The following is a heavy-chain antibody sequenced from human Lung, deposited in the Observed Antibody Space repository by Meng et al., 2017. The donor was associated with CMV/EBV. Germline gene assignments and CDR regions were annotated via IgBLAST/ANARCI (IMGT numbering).Heavy chain of an antibody. CDR1: GYSFSSYG. CDR2: ISAYNGNT. Sequence: ASVKVSCKASGYSFSSYGVNWVRQAPGQGLEWLGWISAYNGNTNYAQKFEGRVTMTTDTSTSTAYMELRSLRSDDTAVYYCARADCSSNNCYAPESGPFDYWGQGTLVTVSS. J-gene: IGHJ4*02. V-gene: IGHV1-18*01. D-gene: IGHD2-2*01. CDR3: ARADCSSNNCYAPESGPFDY.